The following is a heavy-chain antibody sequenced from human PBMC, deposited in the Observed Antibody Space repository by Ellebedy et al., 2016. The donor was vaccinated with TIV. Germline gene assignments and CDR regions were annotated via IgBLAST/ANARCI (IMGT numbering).Heavy chain of an antibody. D-gene: IGHD4-17*01. Sequence: GGSLRLSXAASGFAFDDNGMSWVRQVPGKGLEWVCGINRNGDNTAYSASVKGRFTISRDNAKNTLYLEMNSLRAEDTAFYHCARGHNDNGDYYWFFDLWGRGTLVTVSS. CDR2: INRNGDNT. V-gene: IGHV3-20*01. J-gene: IGHJ2*01. CDR1: GFAFDDNG. CDR3: ARGHNDNGDYYWFFDL.